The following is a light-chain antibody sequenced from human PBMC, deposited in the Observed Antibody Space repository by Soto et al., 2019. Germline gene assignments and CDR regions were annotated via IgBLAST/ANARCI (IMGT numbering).Light chain of an antibody. J-gene: IGKJ1*01. Sequence: EIVLTQSPAPLSVSPGERATLSCRPSQSVSSSYLAWYQQKPGQAPRLLIYGASSRASGIPDRFSGSGSGTDFTLTISRLEPEDFAVYYCQQYGSSPQTFGQGTKVDI. CDR1: QSVSSSY. V-gene: IGKV3-20*01. CDR3: QQYGSSPQT. CDR2: GAS.